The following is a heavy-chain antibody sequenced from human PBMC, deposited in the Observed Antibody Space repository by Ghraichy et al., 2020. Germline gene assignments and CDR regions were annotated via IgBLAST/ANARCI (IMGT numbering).Heavy chain of an antibody. Sequence: SVKVSCKASGGTFSSYAISWVRQAPGQGLEWMGGIIPIFGTANYAQKFQGRVTITADESTSTAYMELSSLRSEDTAVYYCARDRGGYSYGYWYFDLWGRGTLVTVSS. CDR2: IIPIFGTA. CDR1: GGTFSSYA. D-gene: IGHD5-18*01. CDR3: ARDRGGYSYGYWYFDL. J-gene: IGHJ2*01. V-gene: IGHV1-69*13.